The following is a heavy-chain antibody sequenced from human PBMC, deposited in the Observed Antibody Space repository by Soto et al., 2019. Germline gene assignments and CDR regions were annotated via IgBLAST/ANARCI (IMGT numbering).Heavy chain of an antibody. Sequence: EVQLVESGGGLVKPGGSLRLSCAASGFTFSSYSMNWVRQAPGKGLEWVSSISSSSSYIYYADSVKGRFTISRDNAKNSLYLQMHSVRAEDTAVYKCARAANREEVYYYYYYMDVWGKGTTVTVSS. CDR2: ISSSSSYI. CDR1: GFTFSSYS. CDR3: ARAANREEVYYYYYYMDV. J-gene: IGHJ6*03. V-gene: IGHV3-21*01.